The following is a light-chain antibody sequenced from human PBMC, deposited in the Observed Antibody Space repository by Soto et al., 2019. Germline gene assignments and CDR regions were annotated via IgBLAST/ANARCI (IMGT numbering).Light chain of an antibody. CDR3: QQYNSYSRT. J-gene: IGKJ1*01. CDR2: DAS. Sequence: DIEMTQSPSSLSASVGDRVPITCRASQDIGNWLAWFQQKPGKAPKLLIYDASSLESGVPSRFSGSGSGTEFTLTISSLQPDDFATYYCQQYNSYSRTFGQGTKVDI. CDR1: QDIGNW. V-gene: IGKV1-5*01.